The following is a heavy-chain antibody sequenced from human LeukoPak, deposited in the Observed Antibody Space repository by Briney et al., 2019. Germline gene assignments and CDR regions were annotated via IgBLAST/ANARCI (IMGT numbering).Heavy chain of an antibody. V-gene: IGHV4-4*07. Sequence: SETLSLTCTVSGGSISSYYWSWIRQPAGKGLEWIGRIYTSGSTSYNPSLKSRVTMSVDTSTNQFSLKLSSVTAADTAVYYCARAATYHYDISDSLFYYFDSWGQGTLVTVSS. CDR2: IYTSGST. CDR3: ARAATYHYDISDSLFYYFDS. D-gene: IGHD3-22*01. CDR1: GGSISSYY. J-gene: IGHJ4*02.